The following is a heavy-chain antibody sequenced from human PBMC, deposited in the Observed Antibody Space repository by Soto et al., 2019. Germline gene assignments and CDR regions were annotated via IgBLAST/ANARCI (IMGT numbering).Heavy chain of an antibody. D-gene: IGHD3-16*01. Sequence: QVQLVESGGGVVQPGRSLRLSCAASGFTSSNYFMHWVRQAPGKGQEWVAAISYDGSHTHYVDSVRGRFTISRDNSRNTLFFQMNSRSGKDTAVYYCAGGDPYYAMDVWGQGTTVTVCS. J-gene: IGHJ6*02. V-gene: IGHV3-30*14. CDR3: AGGDPYYAMDV. CDR2: ISYDGSHT. CDR1: GFTSSNYF.